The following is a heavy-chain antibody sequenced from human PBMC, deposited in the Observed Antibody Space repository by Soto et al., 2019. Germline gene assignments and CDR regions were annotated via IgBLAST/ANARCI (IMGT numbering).Heavy chain of an antibody. V-gene: IGHV4-59*08. CDR2: IFHQRDT. J-gene: IGHJ4*02. CDR3: ATSIRGGLPTVTPHAY. Sequence: QVLLQESGRGLVKTSETLALTCSVAGASFTYYYWAWIRQPPGKRLQLIGHIFHQRDTKSTPSLNRRVTLPVDTCKWQCSLKLSSVSAVDTAVYFCATSIRGGLPTVTPHAYWCQR. D-gene: IGHD4-17*01. CDR1: GASFTYYY.